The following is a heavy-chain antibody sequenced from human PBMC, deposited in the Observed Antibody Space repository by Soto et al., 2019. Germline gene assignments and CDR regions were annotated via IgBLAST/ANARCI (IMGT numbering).Heavy chain of an antibody. CDR1: GGTFSSYA. Sequence: ASVKVSCKASGGTFSSYAISWVRQAPGQGLEWMGGIIPIFGTANYAQKFQGRVTITADESTSTAYMELSSLRSEDTAVYYCARGSDTAMDGRYYGMDVWGQGTTVTVSS. V-gene: IGHV1-69*13. CDR3: ARGSDTAMDGRYYGMDV. J-gene: IGHJ6*02. CDR2: IIPIFGTA. D-gene: IGHD5-18*01.